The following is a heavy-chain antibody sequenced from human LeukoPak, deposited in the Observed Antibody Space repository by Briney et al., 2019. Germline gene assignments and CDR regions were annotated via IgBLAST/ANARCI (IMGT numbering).Heavy chain of an antibody. CDR1: GFTFSSYG. CDR3: AKPTWGSGSNDAFDI. D-gene: IGHD3-10*01. CDR2: IRYDGSNK. Sequence: GGSLRLSCAASGFTFSSYGMHWVRQAPGKGLEWVAFIRYDGSNKYYADSVKGRFTISRDNSKNTLYLQMNSLRAEDTAVYYCAKPTWGSGSNDAFDIWGQGTMVTVSS. J-gene: IGHJ3*02. V-gene: IGHV3-30*02.